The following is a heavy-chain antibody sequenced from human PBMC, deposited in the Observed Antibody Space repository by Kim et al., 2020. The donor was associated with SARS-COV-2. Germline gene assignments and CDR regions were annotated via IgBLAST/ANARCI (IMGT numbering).Heavy chain of an antibody. Sequence: GGSLRLSCAASGFTFDDYALHWVRQAPGKGLEWVSGISWNSGSIGYADSVKGRFTISRDNAKNSLYLQMNSLRAEDTALYYCAKGRLVAGTLTPFDYWGQGTLVPVSS. CDR2: ISWNSGSI. J-gene: IGHJ4*02. V-gene: IGHV3-9*01. CDR3: AKGRLVAGTLTPFDY. D-gene: IGHD6-19*01. CDR1: GFTFDDYA.